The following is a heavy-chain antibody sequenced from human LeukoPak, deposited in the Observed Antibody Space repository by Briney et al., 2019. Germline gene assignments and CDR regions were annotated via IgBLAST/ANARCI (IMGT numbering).Heavy chain of an antibody. J-gene: IGHJ4*02. D-gene: IGHD3-22*01. CDR2: TYYRCKWYN. CDR3: ARDLTVYYDSSGFAGFDY. CDR1: GDSVSSNSAA. Sequence: QTLSLTCAISGDSVSSNSAAWNWIRQSPSRGLEWLGRTYYRCKWYNDYAVSVKSRININPDTSKNQFSLQLNSVTPEDTAVYYCARDLTVYYDSSGFAGFDYWGQGTLVTVTS. V-gene: IGHV6-1*01.